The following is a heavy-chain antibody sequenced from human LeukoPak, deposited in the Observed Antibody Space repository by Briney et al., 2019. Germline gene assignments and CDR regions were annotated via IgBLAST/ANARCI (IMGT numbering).Heavy chain of an antibody. J-gene: IGHJ4*02. Sequence: GGSLRLSCAASGFTFSSYGMSWVRQAPGKGLEWVSAISGSGGSTYYADSVKGRFTISRDNSKNTLYLQMNSLRAEDTAVYYCAKRHYYDSSGYLTDFDYWGQGTLVTVSS. CDR3: AKRHYYDSSGYLTDFDY. CDR2: ISGSGGST. CDR1: GFTFSSYG. V-gene: IGHV3-23*01. D-gene: IGHD3-22*01.